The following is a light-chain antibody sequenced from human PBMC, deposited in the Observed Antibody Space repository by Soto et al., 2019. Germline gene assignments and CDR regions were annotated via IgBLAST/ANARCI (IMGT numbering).Light chain of an antibody. Sequence: DIQMTQSPSSLSTSVGERVTITCQASQDISNSLNWYQQKPGKAPNLLIYEASKLQTGVPSRFSGGGSGTHFTFTISNLQPEDIATYYCQHYDNLHRYTFGLGTKLEI. V-gene: IGKV1-33*01. CDR1: QDISNS. CDR2: EAS. CDR3: QHYDNLHRYT. J-gene: IGKJ2*01.